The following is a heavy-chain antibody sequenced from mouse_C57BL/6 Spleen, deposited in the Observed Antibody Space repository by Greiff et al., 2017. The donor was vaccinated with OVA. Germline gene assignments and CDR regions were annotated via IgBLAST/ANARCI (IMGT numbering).Heavy chain of an antibody. Sequence: EVQGVESGGGLVKPGGSLKLSCAASGFTFSDYGMHWVRQAPEKGLEWVAYISSGSSTIYYADTVKGRFTISRDNAKNTLFMQMTSLRSEDPAMYYCAKKYGSSYNWYFDVWGTGTTVTVSS. V-gene: IGHV5-17*01. D-gene: IGHD1-1*01. CDR2: ISSGSSTI. CDR1: GFTFSDYG. J-gene: IGHJ1*03. CDR3: AKKYGSSYNWYFDV.